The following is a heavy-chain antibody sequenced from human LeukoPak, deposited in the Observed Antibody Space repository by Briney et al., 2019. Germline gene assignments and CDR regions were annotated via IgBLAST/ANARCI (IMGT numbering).Heavy chain of an antibody. V-gene: IGHV1-18*01. CDR1: GYTFTSYG. CDR2: ISAYNGNT. CDR3: ARVLERSGDAFDI. D-gene: IGHD3-3*01. Sequence: RASVKVSCKASGYTFTSYGISWVRQAPGQGLEWMGWISAYNGNTNYAQKLQGRATMTTDTSTSTAYMERRSLRSDDTAVYYCARVLERSGDAFDIWGQGTMVTVSS. J-gene: IGHJ3*02.